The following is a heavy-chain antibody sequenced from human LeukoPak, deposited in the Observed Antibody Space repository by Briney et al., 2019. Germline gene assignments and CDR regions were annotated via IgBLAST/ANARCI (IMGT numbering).Heavy chain of an antibody. Sequence: ASVKVSCKASGGTFSSYAISWVRQAPGQGLELMGRIIPIFGTANYAQKFQGRVTITTDESTSTAYMELSSLRSEDTAVYYCARDLGRGYSYGYLDYWGQGTLVTVSS. CDR2: IIPIFGTA. CDR3: ARDLGRGYSYGYLDY. D-gene: IGHD5-18*01. V-gene: IGHV1-69*05. J-gene: IGHJ4*02. CDR1: GGTFSSYA.